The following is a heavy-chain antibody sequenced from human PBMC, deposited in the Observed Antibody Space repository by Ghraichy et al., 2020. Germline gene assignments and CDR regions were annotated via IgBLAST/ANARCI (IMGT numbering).Heavy chain of an antibody. J-gene: IGHJ6*02. CDR1: GGSISSGGYY. CDR2: IYYSGST. Sequence: SLNISCTVSGGSISSGGYYWSCIRQHPGKGLEWIGYIYYSGSTSYNPSLKSRVTISVDTSKNQFSLKLSSVTAADTAVYYCARRSGYIVGGMDVWGQGTTVTVSS. V-gene: IGHV4-31*03. D-gene: IGHD3-3*01. CDR3: ARRSGYIVGGMDV.